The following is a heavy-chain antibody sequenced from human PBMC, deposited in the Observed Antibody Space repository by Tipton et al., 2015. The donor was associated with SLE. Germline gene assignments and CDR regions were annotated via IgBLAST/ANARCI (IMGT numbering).Heavy chain of an antibody. CDR2: IYYSGST. D-gene: IGHD6-13*01. J-gene: IGHJ2*01. Sequence: TLSLTCTVSGGSISSYYWSWIRQPPGKGLEWIGYIYYSGSTNYNPSLKSRVTISVDTSKNQFSLKLSSVTAADTAVYYCASIAAAGKWYFDLWGRGTLVTFSS. CDR1: GGSISSYY. V-gene: IGHV4-59*01. CDR3: ASIAAAGKWYFDL.